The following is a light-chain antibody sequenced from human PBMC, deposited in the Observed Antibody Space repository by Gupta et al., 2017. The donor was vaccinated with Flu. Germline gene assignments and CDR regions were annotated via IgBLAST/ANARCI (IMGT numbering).Light chain of an antibody. J-gene: IGLJ2*01. CDR2: STS. Sequence: QPVVTQEPSLTVSPGGTVTLTCASSTGPVTSVYYPNWFQQKPGQAPRALIYSTSNKYSWTPARFSGSLLGGKAALTLSGVQPEDEAEYYCLLYYGGAQLIFGGRTKLTVL. CDR3: LLYYGGAQLI. V-gene: IGLV7-43*01. CDR1: TGPVTSVYY.